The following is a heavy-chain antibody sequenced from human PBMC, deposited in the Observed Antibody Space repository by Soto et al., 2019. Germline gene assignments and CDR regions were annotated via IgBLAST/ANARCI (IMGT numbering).Heavy chain of an antibody. V-gene: IGHV3-23*01. Sequence: GGSLRLSCAASGFAFSSYAMTWVRQAPGKGLEWVSGISGSGGTTDYADSAKGRFTISRDKSKNTLYLQMNILRAEDTAVYYCAKVQSSGWTPYFDYWGQGTLVTVSS. CDR1: GFAFSSYA. CDR2: ISGSGGTT. CDR3: AKVQSSGWTPYFDY. D-gene: IGHD6-19*01. J-gene: IGHJ4*02.